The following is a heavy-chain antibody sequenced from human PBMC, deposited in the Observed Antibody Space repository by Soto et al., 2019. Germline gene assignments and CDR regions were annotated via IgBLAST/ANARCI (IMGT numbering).Heavy chain of an antibody. CDR1: GFTFSSYG. D-gene: IGHD3-10*01. CDR3: AKSITPRPNYFDY. V-gene: IGHV3-33*06. CDR2: IWYDGTNK. J-gene: IGHJ4*02. Sequence: QVQLVESGGGVVQPGRSLRLSCAAPGFTFSSYGMHWVRQAPGKGLEWVAVIWYDGTNKYYADSVKGRFTISRDNSKHTLYLQMNSLRAEDTAVYYCAKSITPRPNYFDYWGQGTLVTFSS.